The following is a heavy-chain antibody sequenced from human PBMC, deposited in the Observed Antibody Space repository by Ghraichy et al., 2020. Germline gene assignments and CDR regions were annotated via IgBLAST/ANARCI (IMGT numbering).Heavy chain of an antibody. Sequence: GGSLRLSCAASGFSFSSYAMGWFRQAPGKGLEWLSTIRGSGGSTHYTDSVKGRFTISRDNSKNTLFLQMDSLRAEDTAIYYCAKRGTQGGGWGAPDYWGQGTLVTVSS. CDR3: AKRGTQGGGWGAPDY. CDR2: IRGSGGST. D-gene: IGHD6-19*01. CDR1: GFSFSSYA. J-gene: IGHJ4*02. V-gene: IGHV3-23*01.